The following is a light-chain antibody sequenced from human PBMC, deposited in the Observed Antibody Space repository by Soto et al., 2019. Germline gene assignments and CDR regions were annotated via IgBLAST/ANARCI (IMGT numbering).Light chain of an antibody. CDR3: GAWDDRLSGYF. CDR1: SSNIGSRY. CDR2: WND. Sequence: HSVLTRPLSGSGVSAQGGTISCSGSSSNIGSRYVYWYQVVPGTAPKLLIYWNDQRPSGVPDRFSGSKSGTSASLAISGLRSEDEADYYCGAWDDRLSGYFFGSGTKVTVL. V-gene: IGLV1-47*01. J-gene: IGLJ1*01.